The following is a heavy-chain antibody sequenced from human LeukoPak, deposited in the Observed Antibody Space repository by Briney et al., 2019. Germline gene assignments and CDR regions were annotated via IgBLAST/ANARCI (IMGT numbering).Heavy chain of an antibody. D-gene: IGHD6-19*01. J-gene: IGHJ4*02. CDR3: AAARGWYAVDF. CDR2: INPNGGGT. Sequence: ASVKVSCKASGYTFTDSYIHWVRQAPGQGLEWMGWINPNGGGTNYAQKFQGRVTMTRDTSISTAHMELSRLRSDDTAVYYCAAARGWYAVDFWGQGTLVTVSS. CDR1: GYTFTDSY. V-gene: IGHV1-2*02.